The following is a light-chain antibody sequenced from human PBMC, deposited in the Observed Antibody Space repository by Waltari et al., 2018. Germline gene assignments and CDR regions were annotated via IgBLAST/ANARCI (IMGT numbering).Light chain of an antibody. CDR2: RNN. V-gene: IGLV1-47*01. CDR1: SSHIGRNH. CDR3: AAWDDSLSGPWV. J-gene: IGLJ3*02. Sequence: QPVLTQPPSVSDTPGQRVTLSCSGSSSHIGRNHLYWNQQLPETAPKLLIYRNNQRPPGVPDRFSGSKSGTSASLAISGLRSDDEADYYCAAWDDSLSGPWVFGGGTKLTVL.